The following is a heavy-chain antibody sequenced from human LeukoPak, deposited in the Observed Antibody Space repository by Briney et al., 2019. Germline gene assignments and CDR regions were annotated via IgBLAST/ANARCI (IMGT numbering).Heavy chain of an antibody. V-gene: IGHV1-69*01. CDR1: GGTFSSYA. CDR3: ARQTLGDFWSGYYPRGDYYYYMDV. D-gene: IGHD3-3*01. Sequence: SVKVSCKASGGTFSSYAISWVRQAPGQGLEWMGGIIPIFGTANYAQKFQGRVTITADESTSTAYMELSSLRSEDTAVYYCARQTLGDFWSGYYPRGDYYYYMDVWGKGTTVTVSS. J-gene: IGHJ6*03. CDR2: IIPIFGTA.